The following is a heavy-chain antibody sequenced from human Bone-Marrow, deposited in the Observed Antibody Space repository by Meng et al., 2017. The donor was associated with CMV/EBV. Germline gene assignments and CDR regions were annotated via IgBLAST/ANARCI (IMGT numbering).Heavy chain of an antibody. V-gene: IGHV4-39*01. Sequence: SETLSLTCTVSGGSISSSSYYWGWIRQPPGKGLEWIGSIYYSGSTYYNPSLKSRVTISVDTSKNQFSLKLSSVTAADTAVYYCARISSSDYDFWSGYYIGAYYYYGMDVWGQRTTVTVSS. CDR1: GGSISSSSYY. CDR3: ARISSSDYDFWSGYYIGAYYYYGMDV. CDR2: IYYSGST. D-gene: IGHD3-3*01. J-gene: IGHJ6*02.